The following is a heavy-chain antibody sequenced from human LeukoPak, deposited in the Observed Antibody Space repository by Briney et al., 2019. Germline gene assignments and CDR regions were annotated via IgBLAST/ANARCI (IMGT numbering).Heavy chain of an antibody. J-gene: IGHJ4*02. CDR2: ISYDGSNK. V-gene: IGHV3-30*03. CDR1: GFTFSSYG. Sequence: GRSLRLSCAASGFTFSSYGMHWVRQAPGKGLEWVAVISYDGSNKYYADSVKGRFTISRDNSKNTLYLQMNSLRAEDTAVYYCARAYYGSGSYYVDYWGQGTLVTVSS. CDR3: ARAYYGSGSYYVDY. D-gene: IGHD3-10*01.